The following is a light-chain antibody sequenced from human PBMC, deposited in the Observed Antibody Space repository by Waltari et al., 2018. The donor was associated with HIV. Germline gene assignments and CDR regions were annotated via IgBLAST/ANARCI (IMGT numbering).Light chain of an antibody. V-gene: IGLV2-14*01. CDR3: ASFTGDNTVM. CDR1: DTDSSLYKF. J-gene: IGLJ3*02. Sequence: AVTQPASVSGLPGPSTTISCTGDDTDSSLYKFFSWYQHPSGKPPRLILYDVDSRASGVSDRFSGSMSGNTASLTISGLRAEDEGHYYCASFTGDNTVMFGGGTEVTVL. CDR2: DVD.